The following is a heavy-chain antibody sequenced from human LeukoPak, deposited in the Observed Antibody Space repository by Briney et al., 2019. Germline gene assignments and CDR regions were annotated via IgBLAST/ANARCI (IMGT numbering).Heavy chain of an antibody. CDR2: IYIGGST. CDR1: GFTVSSNY. CDR3: ARDTPPGGEFYLSA. Sequence: GGSLRLSCAASGFTVSSNYMSWVRQAPGKGLEWVSVIYIGGSTNYADSVRGRFTISRDKSKNTLYLQMNSLRAEDTAVYYCARDTPPGGEFYLSAWGQGTLVTVSS. J-gene: IGHJ5*02. V-gene: IGHV3-66*01. D-gene: IGHD3-10*01.